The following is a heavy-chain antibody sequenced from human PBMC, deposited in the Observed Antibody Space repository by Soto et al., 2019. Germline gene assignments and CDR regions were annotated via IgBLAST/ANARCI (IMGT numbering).Heavy chain of an antibody. D-gene: IGHD6-13*01. Sequence: HVQLVQSGAEVKKPGASVKVSCKASGYTFTTYGISWVRQAPGQGLEWMGWISASNSNTYYGQKFQGRVTMTTDSFTSTAYMELSSLTSDDTAVYYCARALPYSSSGDSWGRGTLVTVSS. CDR2: ISASNSNT. CDR3: ARALPYSSSGDS. J-gene: IGHJ4*02. CDR1: GYTFTTYG. V-gene: IGHV1-18*01.